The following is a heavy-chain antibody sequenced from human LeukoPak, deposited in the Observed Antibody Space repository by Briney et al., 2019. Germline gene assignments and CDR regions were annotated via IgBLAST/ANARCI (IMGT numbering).Heavy chain of an antibody. D-gene: IGHD6-13*01. Sequence: SETLSLTCAVYGGSFSSYYWSWIRQPPGKGLEWIGYIYCSGSTNYNPSLKSRVTISVDTSKNQFSLKLSSVTAADTAVYYCARTYSSSWYYYYMDVWGKGTTVTVSS. CDR1: GGSFSSYY. CDR3: ARTYSSSWYYYYMDV. J-gene: IGHJ6*03. CDR2: IYCSGST. V-gene: IGHV4-59*01.